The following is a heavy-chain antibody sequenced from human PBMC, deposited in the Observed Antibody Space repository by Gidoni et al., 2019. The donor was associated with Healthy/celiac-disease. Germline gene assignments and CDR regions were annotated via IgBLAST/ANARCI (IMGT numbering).Heavy chain of an antibody. CDR2: IKSKTDGGTT. V-gene: IGHV3-15*01. CDR1: GFTFSNAW. Sequence: EVQLVASGGGLVRPGGSLRLSCAASGFTFSNAWMSWVRQAPGKGLEWVGRIKSKTDGGTTDYAAPVKGRFTISRDDAKNTLYLQMNSLKTEDTAVYYCTTDEGRFGEFFDYWGQGTLVTVSS. J-gene: IGHJ4*02. CDR3: TTDEGRFGEFFDY. D-gene: IGHD3-10*01.